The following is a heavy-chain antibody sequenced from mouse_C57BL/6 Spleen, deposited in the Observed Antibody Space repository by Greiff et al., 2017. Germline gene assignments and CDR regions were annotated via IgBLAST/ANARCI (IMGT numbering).Heavy chain of an antibody. CDR2: IYPGSGNN. CDR1: GYTFTDYY. D-gene: IGHD1-1*01. CDR3: ASLYYYGSSGFAY. Sequence: QVQLKESGAELVRPGASVKLSCKASGYTFTDYYINWVKQRPGQGLEWIARIYPGSGNNYYNEKFKGKATLTSEKYSSTAYMQLSSLTSEDSAVYFCASLYYYGSSGFAYWGQGTLVTVSA. V-gene: IGHV1-76*01. J-gene: IGHJ3*01.